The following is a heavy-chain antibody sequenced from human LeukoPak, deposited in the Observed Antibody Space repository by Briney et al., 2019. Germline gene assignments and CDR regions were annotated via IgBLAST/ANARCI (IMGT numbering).Heavy chain of an antibody. CDR3: AKDYMRELPHLNQQWLASNYFDY. Sequence: GGSLRLSCAASGFTFSTYWMHWVRQAPGKGLVWVSRINGDGSTTNYADSVEGRFTISRDNAKNTLYLQMNTLRAEDTAVYYCAKDYMRELPHLNQQWLASNYFDYWGQGTLVTVSS. V-gene: IGHV3-74*01. CDR2: INGDGSTT. CDR1: GFTFSTYW. J-gene: IGHJ4*02. D-gene: IGHD6-19*01.